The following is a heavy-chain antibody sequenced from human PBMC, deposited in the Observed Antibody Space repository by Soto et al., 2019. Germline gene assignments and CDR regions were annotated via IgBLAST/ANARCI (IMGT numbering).Heavy chain of an antibody. Sequence: QVQLVQSGAEVKKPGASVKVSCKASGYTFTGYYMHWVRQAPGQGLEWMGWINPNSGGTNYAQKCQGRVTMTRDTSISPAYMELSRLRSDDTAVYYCARGGSGLVPSFDYWGQGTLVTVSS. J-gene: IGHJ4*02. V-gene: IGHV1-2*02. D-gene: IGHD6-19*01. CDR2: INPNSGGT. CDR3: ARGGSGLVPSFDY. CDR1: GYTFTGYY.